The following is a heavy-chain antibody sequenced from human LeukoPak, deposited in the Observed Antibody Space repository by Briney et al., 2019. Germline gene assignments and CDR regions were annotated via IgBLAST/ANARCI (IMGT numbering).Heavy chain of an antibody. CDR3: ARGEIQPYYFDY. D-gene: IGHD5-18*01. V-gene: IGHV3-30*03. CDR1: GFPFSTYG. J-gene: IGHJ4*02. CDR2: ISYDGSNE. Sequence: GGSLRLSCAASGFPFSTYGMHWVRQAPGKGLEWVAVISYDGSNEYYEESVKGRFTISRDNSKNTLYLQMNSLRAEDTAVYYCARGEIQPYYFDYWGQGTLVTVSS.